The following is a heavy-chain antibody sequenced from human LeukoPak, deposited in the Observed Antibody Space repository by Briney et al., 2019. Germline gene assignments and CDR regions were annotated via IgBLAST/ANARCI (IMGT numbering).Heavy chain of an antibody. V-gene: IGHV4-4*07. CDR3: ARGRGSGNWYDP. D-gene: IGHD1-26*01. J-gene: IGHJ5*02. Sequence: SETLSLTCTVSGGSIRSYWSWIRQPAGKGLEWIGRIYGSGSTDYNPSPNSRVTISVDTSKNQFSLKLSSVTAADTAEYYCARGRGSGNWYDPRGQGTLVTVSS. CDR2: IYGSGST. CDR1: GGSIRSY.